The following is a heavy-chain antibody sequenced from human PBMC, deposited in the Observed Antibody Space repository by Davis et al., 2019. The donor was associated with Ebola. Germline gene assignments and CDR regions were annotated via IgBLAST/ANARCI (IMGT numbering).Heavy chain of an antibody. CDR2: IKQDGSEK. J-gene: IGHJ4*02. Sequence: PGGSLRLSCAASGFTFSSYWMSWVRQAPGKGLKWVANIKQDGSEKYYVDSVKGRITISRDNAKNSLYLQMNSLRAEDTAVYYCARGPPEDVVVVVVAADYWGQGTLVTVSS. V-gene: IGHV3-7*01. D-gene: IGHD2-15*01. CDR3: ARGPPEDVVVVVVAADY. CDR1: GFTFSSYW.